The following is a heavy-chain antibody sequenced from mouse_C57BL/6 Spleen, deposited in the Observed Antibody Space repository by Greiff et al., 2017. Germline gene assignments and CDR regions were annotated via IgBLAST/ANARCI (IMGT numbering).Heavy chain of an antibody. D-gene: IGHD1-1*01. CDR2: INPNYGTT. J-gene: IGHJ4*01. CDR3: ARRIHYYGSPYAMDY. CDR1: GYSFTDYN. V-gene: IGHV1-39*01. Sequence: VQLKESGPELVKPGASVKISCKASGYSFTDYNMNWVKQSNGKSLEWIGVINPNYGTTSYNQKFKGKATLTVDQYSSTAYMQLNSLTSEDSAVYFCARRIHYYGSPYAMDYWGQGTSVTVSS.